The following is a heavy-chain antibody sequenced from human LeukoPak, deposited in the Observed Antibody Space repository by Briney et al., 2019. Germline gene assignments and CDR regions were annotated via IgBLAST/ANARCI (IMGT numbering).Heavy chain of an antibody. V-gene: IGHV1-46*01. D-gene: IGHD1-26*01. J-gene: IGHJ4*02. CDR3: ARAAQPSRGRANPLGRREVYFDY. CDR1: GYTFTSYY. CDR2: INPSGGST. Sequence: ASVKVSCKASGYTFTSYYMHWVRQAPGQGLEWMGIINPSGGSTSYAQKFQGRVTMTRDTSTSTVYMELSSLRSEDTAVYYCARAAQPSRGRANPLGRREVYFDYWGQGTLVTVSS.